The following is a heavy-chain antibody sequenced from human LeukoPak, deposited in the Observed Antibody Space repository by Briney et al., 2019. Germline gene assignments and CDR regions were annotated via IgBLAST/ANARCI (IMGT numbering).Heavy chain of an antibody. CDR3: ARDKSDNWNDVSYYYYYMDV. V-gene: IGHV1-18*01. D-gene: IGHD1-1*01. Sequence: ASVKVSCKASGYTFTSYGISWVRQAPGQGLEWMGWISAYNGNTNYAQKLQGRVTMTTDTSTSTAYMELRSLRSDDTAVYYCARDKSDNWNDVSYYYYYMDVWGKGTTVTVSS. J-gene: IGHJ6*03. CDR1: GYTFTSYG. CDR2: ISAYNGNT.